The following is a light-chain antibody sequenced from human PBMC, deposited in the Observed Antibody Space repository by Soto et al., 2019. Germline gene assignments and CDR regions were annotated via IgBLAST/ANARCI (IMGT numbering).Light chain of an antibody. Sequence: QSVLTQPPSVSAAPGQKVTISCSGSSSNIGSNYVSWYQQLPGTAPKLLIYDNVKRPSGIPDRFSGSQSGTSATLGITGLQTGDEADYYCGTWDNSLSAVLGGGTK. J-gene: IGLJ2*01. CDR2: DNV. CDR3: GTWDNSLSAV. CDR1: SSNIGSNY. V-gene: IGLV1-51*01.